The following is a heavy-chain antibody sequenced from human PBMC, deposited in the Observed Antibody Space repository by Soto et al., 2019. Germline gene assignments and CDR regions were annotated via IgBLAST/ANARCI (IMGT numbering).Heavy chain of an antibody. CDR1: GFTFSSYG. J-gene: IGHJ4*02. CDR2: IWYDGSNK. Sequence: GGSLRLSCAASGFTFSSYGMHWVRQAPGKGLEWVAVIWYDGSNKYYADSVKGRFTISRDNSKNTLYLQMNSLRAEDTAVYYCAREGPGYYGSGSYEGVDYWGQGTLVTVSS. D-gene: IGHD3-10*01. CDR3: AREGPGYYGSGSYEGVDY. V-gene: IGHV3-33*01.